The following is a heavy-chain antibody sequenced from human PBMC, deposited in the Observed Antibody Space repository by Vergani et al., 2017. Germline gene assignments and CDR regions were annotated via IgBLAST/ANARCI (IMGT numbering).Heavy chain of an antibody. V-gene: IGHV3-30-3*01. CDR1: GFTFSSYA. Sequence: QVQLVESGGGAVQPGRSLRLSCAASGFTFSSYAMHWVRQAPGKGLEWVAVISYDGSNKYYADSVKGRFTISGDNSKNTLYLQMNSLRAEDTAVYYCARDSAYDFWSGYSPNPDYWGQGTLVTVSS. J-gene: IGHJ4*02. CDR3: ARDSAYDFWSGYSPNPDY. CDR2: ISYDGSNK. D-gene: IGHD3-3*01.